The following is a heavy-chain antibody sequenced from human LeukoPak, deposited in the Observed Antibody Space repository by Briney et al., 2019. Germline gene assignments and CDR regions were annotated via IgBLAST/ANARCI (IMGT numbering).Heavy chain of an antibody. CDR2: ISAYNGNT. CDR1: GYTFTSYG. CDR3: ARDYGDYEFYGMDV. V-gene: IGHV1-18*01. J-gene: IGHJ6*02. Sequence: ASVKVSCKASGYTFTSYGISWVRQAPGQGLEWMGWISAYNGNTNYAQKLQGRVTMTTDTSTSTAYMELRSLRSDDTAVYYCARDYGDYEFYGMDVWGQGTTVTVSS. D-gene: IGHD4-17*01.